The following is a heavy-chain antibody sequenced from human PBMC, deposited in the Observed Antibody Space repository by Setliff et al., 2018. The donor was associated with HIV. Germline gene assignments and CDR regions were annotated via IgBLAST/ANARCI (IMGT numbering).Heavy chain of an antibody. D-gene: IGHD3-10*01. CDR3: ARGMTYHFGAGSYLSMNQHDY. Sequence: GGSLRLSCAASGFTVSDHYMDWVRQAPGKGLEWVGRTRNKARSYTTEYAASAEGRFTISRDDSKNSLYLQMNSLRAEDTAVYYCARGMTYHFGAGSYLSMNQHDYWGQGTLVTVSS. CDR1: GFTVSDHY. CDR2: TRNKARSYTT. V-gene: IGHV3-72*01. J-gene: IGHJ4*02.